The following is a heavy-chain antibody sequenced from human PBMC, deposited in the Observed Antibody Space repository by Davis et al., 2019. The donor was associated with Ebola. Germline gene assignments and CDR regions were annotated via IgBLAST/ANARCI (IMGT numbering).Heavy chain of an antibody. D-gene: IGHD6-19*01. CDR1: GGTFRSYA. CDR2: IIPMFGTA. V-gene: IGHV1-69*13. Sequence: SVKVSCKASGGTFRSYAISWVRQAPGQGLEWMGGIIPMFGTANYAQKLQDRVTITADESTSTAYMELSRLRSDDTAVYYCACPVVVAGTPLGYYYGMDVWGKGTTVTVSS. J-gene: IGHJ6*04. CDR3: ACPVVVAGTPLGYYYGMDV.